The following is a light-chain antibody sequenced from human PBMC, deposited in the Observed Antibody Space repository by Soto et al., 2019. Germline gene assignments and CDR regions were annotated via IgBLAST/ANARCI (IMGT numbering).Light chain of an antibody. CDR3: SSYTSSSAPYV. J-gene: IGLJ1*01. Sequence: QSALTQPASVSGSHGQSITISCTGTSSDVGGYNYVSWYQQHPGKAPKLMIYDVRTRPSGVSTRFSGSKSGNTASLTISGLQAEDEADYYCSSYTSSSAPYVFGTGTKLTVL. CDR1: SSDVGGYNY. V-gene: IGLV2-14*01. CDR2: DVR.